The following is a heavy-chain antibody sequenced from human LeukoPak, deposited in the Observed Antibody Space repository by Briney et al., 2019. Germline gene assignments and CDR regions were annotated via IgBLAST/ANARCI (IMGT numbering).Heavy chain of an antibody. Sequence: PGGSLRLSCAASGFTFSSYGMHWVRQAPGKGLEWVAVISYDGSNKYYADSVKGRFTISRDNAKNSLYLQMNSLRAEDTAVYYCARTFDNWGQGTLVTVSS. V-gene: IGHV3-30*03. CDR2: ISYDGSNK. J-gene: IGHJ4*02. CDR3: ARTFDN. CDR1: GFTFSSYG.